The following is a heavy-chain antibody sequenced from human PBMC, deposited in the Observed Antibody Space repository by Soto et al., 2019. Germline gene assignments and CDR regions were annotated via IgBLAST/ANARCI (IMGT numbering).Heavy chain of an antibody. J-gene: IGHJ4*02. V-gene: IGHV3-11*01. Sequence: QVQLVESGGGLVKPGGSLRLSCAASGFTFSDYYMSWIRQAPGKGLEWVSYISSSGSTIYYADSVKGRFTISRDNAKNSLYLQMKSLRAEDTAVYYCAGGAAVYSSSWHLSDYWGQGTLVTVSS. CDR2: ISSSGSTI. CDR3: AGGAAVYSSSWHLSDY. D-gene: IGHD6-13*01. CDR1: GFTFSDYY.